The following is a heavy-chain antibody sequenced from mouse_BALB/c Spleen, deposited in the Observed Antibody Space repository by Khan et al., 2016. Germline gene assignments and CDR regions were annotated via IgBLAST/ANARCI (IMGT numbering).Heavy chain of an antibody. CDR3: ARDLNWYFDV. CDR2: ISDGGSYT. Sequence: EVELVEPGGGLVKPGGSLKLSCAASGFTFSDYYMYWVRQTPEKRLEWVATISDGGSYTYYPDSVKGRFTISRDNAKNNLYLQMSSLKSEDTAMYYCARDLNWYFDVWGAGTTVTGSS. J-gene: IGHJ1*01. CDR1: GFTFSDYY. V-gene: IGHV5-4*02.